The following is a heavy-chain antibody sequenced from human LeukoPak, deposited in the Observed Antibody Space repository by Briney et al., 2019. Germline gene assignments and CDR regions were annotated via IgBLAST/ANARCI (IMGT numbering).Heavy chain of an antibody. CDR3: ARDQIVVVPAAILSYGLYYYYYYMDV. D-gene: IGHD2-2*02. Sequence: PSETLSLTCTVSGGSISSYYWSWIRQPAGKGLEWIGRIYTSGSTNYNPSLKSRVTMSVDTSKNQFSLKLSSVTAADTAVYYCARDQIVVVPAAILSYGLYYYYYYMDVWGKGTTVTVSS. J-gene: IGHJ6*03. CDR2: IYTSGST. V-gene: IGHV4-4*07. CDR1: GGSISSYY.